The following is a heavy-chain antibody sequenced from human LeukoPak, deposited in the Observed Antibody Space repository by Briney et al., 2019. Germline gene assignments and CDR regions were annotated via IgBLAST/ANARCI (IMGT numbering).Heavy chain of an antibody. Sequence: ASVKVSCKASGYTFTSYGISWVRQATGQGLEWMGWISAYNGNTNYAQKLQGRVTMTTDTSTSTAYMELRSLRSDDTAVYYCARDLLPLGYCSGGSCYDAFDIWGQGTMVTVSS. CDR1: GYTFTSYG. CDR3: ARDLLPLGYCSGGSCYDAFDI. CDR2: ISAYNGNT. J-gene: IGHJ3*02. V-gene: IGHV1-18*01. D-gene: IGHD2-15*01.